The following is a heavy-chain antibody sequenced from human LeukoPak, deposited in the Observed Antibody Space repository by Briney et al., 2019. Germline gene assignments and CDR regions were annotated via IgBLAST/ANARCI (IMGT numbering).Heavy chain of an antibody. CDR3: ARGPTISETGYFDY. CDR1: GWSFSTYY. J-gene: IGHJ4*03. D-gene: IGHD1-1*01. V-gene: IGHV4-34*01. Sequence: SETLSLTCAVYGWSFSTYYWSWIRQSPGKGLEWIAEINHRGETNYNPSVKSRVTISVDTSKNQFSLKINSLTAADTAVYYCARGPTISETGYFDYWGQGTLVTVSS. CDR2: INHRGET.